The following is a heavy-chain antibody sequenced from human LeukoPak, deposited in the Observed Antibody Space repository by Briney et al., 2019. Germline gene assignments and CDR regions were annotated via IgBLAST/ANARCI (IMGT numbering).Heavy chain of an antibody. CDR1: GFTFSYYW. V-gene: IGHV3-7*01. CDR3: IRAMDV. CDR2: IKQDGSEK. J-gene: IGHJ6*02. Sequence: GGSLRLSCAASGFTFSYYWMHWVRQAPGKGLEWVANIKQDGSEKYHVDSVKGRFTISRDNAKNSVHLQMNNLRAEDTAVYYCIRAMDVWGQGTTVTVSS.